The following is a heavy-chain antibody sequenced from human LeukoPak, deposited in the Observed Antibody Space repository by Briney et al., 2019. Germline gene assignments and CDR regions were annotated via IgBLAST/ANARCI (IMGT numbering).Heavy chain of an antibody. J-gene: IGHJ4*02. Sequence: GGSLRLSCAASGFTFDDYAMYWVRQAPGKSLEWVSGMSRNGCSIGYADSVKGRFTISRDNAKNSLYLQMNSLRAEDTAVYYCARGGYYGSGRYYFDSWGQGTLVTVSS. CDR2: MSRNGCSI. CDR3: ARGGYYGSGRYYFDS. D-gene: IGHD3-3*01. V-gene: IGHV3-9*01. CDR1: GFTFDDYA.